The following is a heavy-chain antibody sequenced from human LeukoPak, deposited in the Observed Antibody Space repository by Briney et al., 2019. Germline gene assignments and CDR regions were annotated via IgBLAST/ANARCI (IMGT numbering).Heavy chain of an antibody. V-gene: IGHV4-59*08. CDR2: IYYSGST. J-gene: IGHJ3*02. CDR3: VRLGPSDAFDI. CDR1: GGSISSYY. Sequence: SETLSLTCTVSGGSISSYYWSWIRQPPGKGLEWIGYIYYSGSTNYNPSLKSRVTISVDTSKNQFSLKLSSVTAADTAVYYCVRLGPSDAFDIWGQGTMVTVSS.